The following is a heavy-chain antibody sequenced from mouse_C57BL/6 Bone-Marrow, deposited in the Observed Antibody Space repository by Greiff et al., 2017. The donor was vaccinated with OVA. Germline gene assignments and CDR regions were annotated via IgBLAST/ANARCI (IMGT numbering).Heavy chain of an antibody. V-gene: IGHV1-69*01. CDR3: ARYFDD. J-gene: IGHJ2*01. CDR1: GYTFTSYW. CDR2: IDPSDSYT. Sequence: VQLQQPGAELVMPGASVKLSCKASGYTFTSYWMHWVKQRPGQGLEWIGEIDPSDSYTNYNQKFKGKSTLTVDKYSSTAYMQLSSLTYEDTAVYYCARYFDDWGQGTTLTVSS.